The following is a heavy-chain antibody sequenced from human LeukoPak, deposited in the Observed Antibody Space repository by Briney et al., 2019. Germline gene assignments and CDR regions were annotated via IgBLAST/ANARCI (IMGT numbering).Heavy chain of an antibody. CDR2: INHSGST. CDR3: ARQLANWGPDL. Sequence: PSETLSLTCAVYGGSFSGYYWSWIRQPPGKGLEWIGEINHSGSTNYNPSLKSRVTISVDTSKEQTSLNLRSVTAADTAVYYCARQLANWGPDLWGQGIHVIVSS. D-gene: IGHD7-27*01. V-gene: IGHV4-34*01. J-gene: IGHJ5*02. CDR1: GGSFSGYY.